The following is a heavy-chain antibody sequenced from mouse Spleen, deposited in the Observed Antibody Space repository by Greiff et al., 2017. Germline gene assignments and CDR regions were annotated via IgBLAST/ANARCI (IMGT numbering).Heavy chain of an antibody. V-gene: IGHV1-59*01. D-gene: IGHD1-1*01. Sequence: VQLQQPGAELVRPGTSVKLSCKASGYTFTSYWMHWVKQRPGQGLEWIGVIDPSDSYTNYNQKFKGKATLTVDTSSSTAYMQLSSLTSEDSAVYYCARDGGKGFAYWGQGTLVTVSA. CDR3: ARDGGKGFAY. CDR2: IDPSDSYT. CDR1: GYTFTSYW. J-gene: IGHJ3*01.